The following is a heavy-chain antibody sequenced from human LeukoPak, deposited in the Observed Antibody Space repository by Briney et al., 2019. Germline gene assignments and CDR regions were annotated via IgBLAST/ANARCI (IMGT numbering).Heavy chain of an antibody. CDR2: ITSSGDIK. J-gene: IGHJ4*02. CDR1: GFTFTTYE. CDR3: ARDIYGDEDFDY. V-gene: IGHV3-48*03. D-gene: IGHD3-10*01. Sequence: GGSLRLSCATSGFTFTTYEMNWVRQAPGEGLEWVSYITSSGDIKTYADPVKGRFTMSRDDAKNSVYLQMNSLRPEDTAVYYCARDIYGDEDFDYWGQGTLVSVSS.